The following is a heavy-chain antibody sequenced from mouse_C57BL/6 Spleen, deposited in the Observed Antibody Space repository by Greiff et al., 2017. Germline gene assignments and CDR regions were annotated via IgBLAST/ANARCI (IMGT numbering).Heavy chain of an antibody. CDR3: ARDDYDYDGAWFAY. CDR2: ISYSGST. CDR1: GYSITRGYD. J-gene: IGHJ3*01. D-gene: IGHD2-4*01. V-gene: IGHV3-1*01. Sequence: VQLKESGPGMVKPSQSLSLTCTVTGYSITRGYDWHWIRHFPGNKLEWMGYISYSGSTNYNPSLKSRISITHDTSKNHFFLKLNSVTTEDTATYYCARDDYDYDGAWFAYWGQGTLVTVSA.